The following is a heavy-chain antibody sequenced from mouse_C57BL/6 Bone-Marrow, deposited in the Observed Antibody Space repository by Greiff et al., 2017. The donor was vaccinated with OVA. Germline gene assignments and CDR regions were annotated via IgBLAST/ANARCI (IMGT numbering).Heavy chain of an antibody. CDR1: GYTFTSYW. CDR2: INPSNGGT. D-gene: IGHD1-1*01. CDR3: ARFGYYGSSYRYFDV. Sequence: QVQLQQSGPELVKPGASVKLSCKASGYTFTSYWMHWVKQRPGQGLEWIGNINPSNGGTNYNEKFKSKATLTVDKSSSTAYMQLSSLTSEDSAVYYCARFGYYGSSYRYFDVWGTGTTVTVSS. J-gene: IGHJ1*03. V-gene: IGHV1-53*01.